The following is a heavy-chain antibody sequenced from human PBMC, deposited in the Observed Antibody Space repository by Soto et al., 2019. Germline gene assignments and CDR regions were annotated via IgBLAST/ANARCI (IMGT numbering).Heavy chain of an antibody. CDR1: GFTFSSYA. CDR2: ISGSGGIT. V-gene: IGHV3-23*01. Sequence: HPGGSLRLSCAASGFTFSSYAISWVRQAPGKGLEWVSVISGSGGITYYADSVKGRFTISRDNSKNTLYLQMNSMRAEDTAIYYCAKKNKAPAGRIQVWSTPFDDWGQGILVTVSS. CDR3: AKKNKAPAGRIQVWSTPFDD. J-gene: IGHJ4*02. D-gene: IGHD5-18*01.